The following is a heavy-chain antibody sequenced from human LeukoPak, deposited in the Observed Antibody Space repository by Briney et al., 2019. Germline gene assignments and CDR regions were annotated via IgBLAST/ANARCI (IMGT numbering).Heavy chain of an antibody. D-gene: IGHD6-13*01. Sequence: SCKASEYTFTSSYMHWVRQAPGKGLEWVSYISSSGTTIYYADSVKGRFTISRDNAKNSLYLQMNSLRAEDTAVYYCARAHIAAAGVFDYWGLGTLVTVSS. V-gene: IGHV3-48*03. CDR2: ISSSGTTI. CDR3: ARAHIAAAGVFDY. J-gene: IGHJ4*02. CDR1: EYTFTSSY.